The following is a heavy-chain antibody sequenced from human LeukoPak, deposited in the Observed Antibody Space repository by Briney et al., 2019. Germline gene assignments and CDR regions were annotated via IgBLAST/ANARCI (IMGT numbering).Heavy chain of an antibody. CDR2: IYYSGST. D-gene: IGHD3-10*01. Sequence: PSETLSLTCTVSGGSISSGGYYWSWIRQPPGQGLEWIGYIYYSGSTNYNPSLKSRVTISVDTSKNQFSLKLSSVTAADTAVYYCARLGGVSNPDYWGQGTLVTVSS. CDR1: GGSISSGGYY. V-gene: IGHV4-61*08. J-gene: IGHJ4*02. CDR3: ARLGGVSNPDY.